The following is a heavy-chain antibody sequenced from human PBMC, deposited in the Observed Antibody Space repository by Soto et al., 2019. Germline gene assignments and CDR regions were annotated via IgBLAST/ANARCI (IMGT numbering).Heavy chain of an antibody. V-gene: IGHV4-30-4*01. CDR2: ISYSGST. CDR1: GGSISSGGYY. D-gene: IGHD4-17*01. Sequence: SETLSLTCTVSGGSISSGGYYWSWIRQHPGTGLEWIGHISYSGSTYYNTSLKSRVTISVDRSKNQFSLKLSSVTAAVTAVYYCARSQTTVTSYDYWGQGTLVTVSS. CDR3: ARSQTTVTSYDY. J-gene: IGHJ4*02.